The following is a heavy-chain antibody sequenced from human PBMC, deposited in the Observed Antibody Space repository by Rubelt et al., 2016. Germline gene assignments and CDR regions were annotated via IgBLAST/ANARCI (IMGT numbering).Heavy chain of an antibody. CDR3: AGEGCDGSGY. V-gene: IGHV4-59*12. D-gene: IGHD6-19*01. J-gene: IGHJ4*02. CDR1: GDAITTDH. Sequence: QVQLQESGPGLLKPSETLSLTCAVSGDAITTDHWGWIRQPPGKGLEWIGEINHSGSTNYNPSLKSRVTISVDTSKNQFSLVLSSVTAADRAGYDWAGEGCDGSGYGGQETLVTVSS. CDR2: INHSGST.